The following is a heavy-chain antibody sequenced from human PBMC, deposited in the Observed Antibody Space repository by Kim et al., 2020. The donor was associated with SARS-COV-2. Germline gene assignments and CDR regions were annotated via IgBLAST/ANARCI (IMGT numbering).Heavy chain of an antibody. J-gene: IGHJ5*02. V-gene: IGHV3-23*01. CDR2: ISGSGGST. Sequence: GGSLRLSCAASGFTFSSYAMSWVRQAPGKRLEWVSAISGSGGSTYYVDSVKGRFTISRDNSKNTLYLQMNSLRAEDTAVYYCAKDLSGKPNYYDSSGYHRWGQGTLVTVSS. CDR3: AKDLSGKPNYYDSSGYHR. D-gene: IGHD3-22*01. CDR1: GFTFSSYA.